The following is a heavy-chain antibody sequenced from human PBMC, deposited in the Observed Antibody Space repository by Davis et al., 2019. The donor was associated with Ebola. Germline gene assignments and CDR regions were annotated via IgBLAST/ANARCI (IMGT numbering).Heavy chain of an antibody. CDR2: INSDGSST. J-gene: IGHJ6*02. V-gene: IGHV3-74*01. Sequence: GESLKISCAASGFTFSSYWMHWVRQAPGKGLVWVSRINSDGSSTSYADSVKGRFTISRDNAKNTLYLQMNSLRAEDTAVYYCETLIAVADRSMDVWGQGTTVTVSS. CDR1: GFTFSSYW. CDR3: ETLIAVADRSMDV. D-gene: IGHD6-19*01.